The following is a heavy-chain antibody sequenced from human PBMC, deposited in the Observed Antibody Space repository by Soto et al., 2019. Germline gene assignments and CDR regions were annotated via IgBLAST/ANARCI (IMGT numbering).Heavy chain of an antibody. V-gene: IGHV1-69*02. CDR1: GGSLSSYP. CDR3: ARPTGGHDSGGNYMDV. Sequence: QVQLVQSGSEVKNPGSSVKVSCRASGGSLSSYPITWVRQAPGQGLEWMGRVIPIVGLTNYAQKFQGRVTITADKSTSTAYMELSSLRSDDTAGYYCARPTGGHDSGGNYMDVWGKGTTVIVSS. J-gene: IGHJ6*03. D-gene: IGHD2-8*02. CDR2: VIPIVGLT.